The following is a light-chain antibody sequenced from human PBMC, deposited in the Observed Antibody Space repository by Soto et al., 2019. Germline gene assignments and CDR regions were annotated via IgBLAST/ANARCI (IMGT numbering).Light chain of an antibody. CDR2: DVS. CDR1: TSDVGRYNY. Sequence: QSALTQPASVSGSPGQSITISCTGTTSDVGRYNYVSWHQQHPGKAPKLLIFDVSNRPSGVSDRFSGSKSGNTASLTISGLQAEDEADYYCNSYTTGTTWVFGGGTKPTVL. CDR3: NSYTTGTTWV. V-gene: IGLV2-14*01. J-gene: IGLJ3*02.